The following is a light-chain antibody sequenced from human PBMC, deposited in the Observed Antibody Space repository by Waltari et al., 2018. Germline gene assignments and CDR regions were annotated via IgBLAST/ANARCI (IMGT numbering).Light chain of an antibody. Sequence: EVLMTQSPATLSVSPGERATLSCRASQSISRNLAWYQQKPGQAPRLLISGASTRATGIPARFSGSGSGTEFTLSISSLQSEDFAVYYCQQYNNWRTFGQGTKLEIK. CDR3: QQYNNWRT. CDR1: QSISRN. CDR2: GAS. J-gene: IGKJ2*01. V-gene: IGKV3-15*01.